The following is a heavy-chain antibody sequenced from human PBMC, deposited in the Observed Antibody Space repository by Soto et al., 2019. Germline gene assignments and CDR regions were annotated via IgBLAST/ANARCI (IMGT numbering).Heavy chain of an antibody. Sequence: PSQTLSLPCTVSGGSISSGGYYWSWIRQHPGKGLEWIGYIYYSGSTNYNPSLKSRVTISVDTSKNQFSLKLTSPTAADTAAYYCARAIGITYYHQSRSDYPFDFSSQRTLVPVSS. CDR2: IYYSGST. CDR3: ARAIGITYYHQSRSDYPFDF. CDR1: GGSISSGGYY. J-gene: IGHJ4*02. V-gene: IGHV4-61*08. D-gene: IGHD3-3*02.